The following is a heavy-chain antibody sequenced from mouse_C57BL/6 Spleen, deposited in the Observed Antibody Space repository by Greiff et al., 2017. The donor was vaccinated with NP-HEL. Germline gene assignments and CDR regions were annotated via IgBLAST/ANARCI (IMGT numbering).Heavy chain of an antibody. Sequence: QVQLKQPGAELVKPGASVKLSCKASGYTFTSYWMHWVKQRPGQGLEWIGMIHPNSGSTNYNEKFKSKATLTVDKSSSTAYMQLSSLTSEDSAVYDCAREGGDYDDFDYWGQGTTLTVSS. CDR2: IHPNSGST. CDR1: GYTFTSYW. D-gene: IGHD2-4*01. V-gene: IGHV1-64*01. J-gene: IGHJ2*01. CDR3: AREGGDYDDFDY.